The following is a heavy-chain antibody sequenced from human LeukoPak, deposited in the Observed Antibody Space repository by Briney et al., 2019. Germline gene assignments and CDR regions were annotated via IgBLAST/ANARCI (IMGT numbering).Heavy chain of an antibody. D-gene: IGHD2-15*01. CDR1: GYTFTNYG. Sequence: ASVKVSCKASGYTFTNYGVTWVRQAPGQGLEWMGWISAYNGHTNYAQNLQGRVTMTTDTSTSTAYMELRSLRSDDTAVYYCARRDGSTVAAHYYFDYWGQGTLVTVSS. V-gene: IGHV1-18*01. CDR3: ARRDGSTVAAHYYFDY. J-gene: IGHJ4*02. CDR2: ISAYNGHT.